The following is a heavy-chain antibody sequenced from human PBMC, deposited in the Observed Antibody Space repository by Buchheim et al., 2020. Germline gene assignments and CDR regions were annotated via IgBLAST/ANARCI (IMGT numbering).Heavy chain of an antibody. D-gene: IGHD5-12*01. Sequence: EVQLLESGGGLVQPGGSLRLSCAASGFTFSSYGMSWVRQAPGRGLEWVSAISGSGHSTYYADSVKGRFTISRDNSKNTLYMQMNSLRGEDTAVYYCAKVLSGYDYAGFGDYWGQGTL. J-gene: IGHJ4*02. CDR2: ISGSGHST. CDR1: GFTFSSYG. CDR3: AKVLSGYDYAGFGDY. V-gene: IGHV3-23*01.